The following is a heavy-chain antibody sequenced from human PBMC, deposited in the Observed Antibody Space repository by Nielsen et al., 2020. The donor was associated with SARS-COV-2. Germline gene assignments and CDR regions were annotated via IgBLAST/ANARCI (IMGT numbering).Heavy chain of an antibody. V-gene: IGHV1-3*01. D-gene: IGHD3-10*01. CDR3: AQGSGSGSWAFDI. J-gene: IGHJ3*02. CDR1: GCSFTTYA. CDR2: INADNGNT. Sequence: ASVKVSCKASGCSFTTYAIHWARQAPGQRLEWMGWINADNGNTRYSQEFQGRVTLDRDTSASTAYMELSSLRSEDTAVYYCAQGSGSGSWAFDIWGQGTMVTVSS.